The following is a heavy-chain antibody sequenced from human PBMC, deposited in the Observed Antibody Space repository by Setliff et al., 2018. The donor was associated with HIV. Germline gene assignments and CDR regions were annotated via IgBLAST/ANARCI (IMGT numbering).Heavy chain of an antibody. Sequence: PGGSLRLSCAASGFTFRNYKFNWVRQAPGRGLEWVSSISIGSGGAIDYADSVQGRFTISRDNSKNSLYLQMNSLRAEDTAVYYCMRWGLPYAIDYWGQGMLVTVSS. D-gene: IGHD2-21*02. J-gene: IGHJ4*02. CDR1: GFTFRNYK. V-gene: IGHV3-21*01. CDR2: ISIGSGGAI. CDR3: MRWGLPYAIDY.